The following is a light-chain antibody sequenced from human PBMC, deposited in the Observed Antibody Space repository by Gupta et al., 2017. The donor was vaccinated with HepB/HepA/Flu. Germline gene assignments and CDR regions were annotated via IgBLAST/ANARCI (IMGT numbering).Light chain of an antibody. Sequence: SSELTQDPAVSVALGQTVRITCQGDSLRSYYASWYQQKPGQAPVLVIYGKNNRPSGIPDRFSGSSSGKTASLTITGAQAEDEADDYCNSRDSSGNHWVFGGGTKLTVL. CDR2: GKN. CDR3: NSRDSSGNHWV. V-gene: IGLV3-19*01. CDR1: SLRSYY. J-gene: IGLJ2*01.